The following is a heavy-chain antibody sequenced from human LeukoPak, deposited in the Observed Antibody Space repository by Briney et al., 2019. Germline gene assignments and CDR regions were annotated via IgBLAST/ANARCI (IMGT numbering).Heavy chain of an antibody. V-gene: IGHV3-23*01. D-gene: IGHD3-22*01. CDR2: ISGSGGTT. J-gene: IGHJ3*02. Sequence: GGSLTLSCAVSGFTFSSYAMSWVRQAPRQGLEWVSVISGSGGTTYYADSVKGRFTISRDNSKNTLYLQMNSLRAEDTAVYYCARAYYYDSSGYPDDAFDIWGQGTMVTVSS. CDR1: GFTFSSYA. CDR3: ARAYYYDSSGYPDDAFDI.